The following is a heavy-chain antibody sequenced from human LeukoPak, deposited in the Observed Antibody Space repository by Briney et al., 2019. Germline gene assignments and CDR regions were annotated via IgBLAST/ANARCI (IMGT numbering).Heavy chain of an antibody. V-gene: IGHV4-34*01. D-gene: IGHD1-26*01. CDR3: ARDSLSGSNTFIDY. CDR2: VNHSGST. CDR1: GGSFSGYY. J-gene: IGHJ4*02. Sequence: SETLSLTCAVYGGSFSGYYWSWIRQPPGKGLEWIGEVNHSGSTNYNPSLKSRVTISVDKSKNQFSLKPSSVTAADTAVYYCARDSLSGSNTFIDYWGQGTLVTVAS.